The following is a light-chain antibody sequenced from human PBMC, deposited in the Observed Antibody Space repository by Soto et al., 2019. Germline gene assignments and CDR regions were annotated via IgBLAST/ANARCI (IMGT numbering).Light chain of an antibody. CDR1: QTIGRNY. J-gene: IGKJ4*01. CDR2: GTS. Sequence: EIVLTQSPGTLSLSPGETATLSCRASQTIGRNYLAWYQQKPGQAPRLLIFGTSTRATAIPDRFSGSGSGTDFTLSISRLEPEDFAVYYCQQYASSPLLTFGGGTKVEIK. CDR3: QQYASSPLLT. V-gene: IGKV3-20*01.